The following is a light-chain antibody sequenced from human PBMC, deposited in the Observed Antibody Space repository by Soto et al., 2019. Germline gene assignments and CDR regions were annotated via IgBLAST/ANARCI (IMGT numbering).Light chain of an antibody. Sequence: EIVLTRCPGTLSLTPGERATLSCRASQSVSSSYLAWYQQKPGQAPRLLIYGASSRATGIPDRFSGSGSGTDFTLTISRLEPEDFAVYYCQQYGSSPPITFGQGTRLEIK. CDR1: QSVSSSY. V-gene: IGKV3-20*01. J-gene: IGKJ5*01. CDR2: GAS. CDR3: QQYGSSPPIT.